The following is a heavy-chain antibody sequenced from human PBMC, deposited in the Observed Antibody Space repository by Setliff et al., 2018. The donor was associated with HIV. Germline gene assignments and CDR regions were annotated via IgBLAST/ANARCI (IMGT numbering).Heavy chain of an antibody. CDR2: IYSDGST. Sequence: GGSLRLSCAASEYSFTVSSSYMAWVRQAPGKGLEWVSTIYSDGSTYHRDSVKGRFTLSRDNSKNTVYLQVGSLRPDDTAMYYCARSRPYNSALDYWGQGTLVTVSS. CDR3: ARSRPYNSALDY. D-gene: IGHD6-25*01. CDR1: EYSFTVSSSY. J-gene: IGHJ4*02. V-gene: IGHV3-66*02.